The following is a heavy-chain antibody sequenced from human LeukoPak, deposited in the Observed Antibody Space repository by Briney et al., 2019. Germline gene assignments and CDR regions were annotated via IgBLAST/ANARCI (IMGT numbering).Heavy chain of an antibody. V-gene: IGHV4-59*12. CDR3: ASIPRGVGATTRAFDI. CDR1: GGSISSYY. J-gene: IGHJ3*02. CDR2: IYYSGST. D-gene: IGHD1-26*01. Sequence: SETLSLTCTVSGGSISSYYWSWIRQPPGKGLEWIGYIYYSGSTNYNPSLKSRVTISVDKSKNQFSLKLSSVTAADTAVYYCASIPRGVGATTRAFDIWGQGTMVTVSS.